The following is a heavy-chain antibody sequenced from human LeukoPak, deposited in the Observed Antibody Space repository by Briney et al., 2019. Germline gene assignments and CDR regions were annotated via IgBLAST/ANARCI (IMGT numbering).Heavy chain of an antibody. CDR1: GFXFSSYA. Sequence: GGSLRLSCGASGFXFSSYAIHWVRQAPGKGLEWVAVISYDGSNKYYADSVKGRFTISRDNSKNTLYLQMNSLRAEDTAVYYCATLAAAGTLVDYWGQGTLVTVSS. CDR3: ATLAAAGTLVDY. V-gene: IGHV3-30-3*01. J-gene: IGHJ4*02. CDR2: ISYDGSNK. D-gene: IGHD6-13*01.